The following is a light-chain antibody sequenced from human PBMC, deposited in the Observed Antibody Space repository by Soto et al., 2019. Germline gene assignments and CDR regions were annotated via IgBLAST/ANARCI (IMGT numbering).Light chain of an antibody. J-gene: IGKJ5*01. CDR3: QQSYSTLIT. Sequence: DIQMTQSPSALSASVGDRVTITCRASQSISSYLNWYQQKPGKAPKLLIYAASSLQSGVKSRFSGSGPGTDFTLTISSLQPEDFATYYCQQSYSTLITVGQGTRLEIK. V-gene: IGKV1-39*01. CDR2: AAS. CDR1: QSISSY.